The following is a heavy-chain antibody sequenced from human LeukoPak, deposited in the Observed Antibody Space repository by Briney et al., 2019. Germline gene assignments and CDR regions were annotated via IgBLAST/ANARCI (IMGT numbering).Heavy chain of an antibody. CDR3: ARQERFIVATTGELGY. Sequence: SETLSLTCTVSGGSLSSSSYYWGWIRQPPGKGLEWSGSIYYSGSTYYNPSLKSRVTISVDTSKNQFSLKLSSVTAADTAVYYCARQERFIVATTGELGYWGQGTLVTVSS. V-gene: IGHV4-39*01. J-gene: IGHJ4*02. CDR2: IYYSGST. D-gene: IGHD5-12*01. CDR1: GGSLSSSSYY.